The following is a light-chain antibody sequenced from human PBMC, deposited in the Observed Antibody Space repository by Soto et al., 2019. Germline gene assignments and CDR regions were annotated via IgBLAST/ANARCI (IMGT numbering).Light chain of an antibody. CDR2: EVS. CDR3: TSYTSSSTYV. Sequence: QFVLTQPASVSGSPGQSITISCTGTSSDVGGYNYVSWYQQYPGKAPKLMIYEVSNRPSGVSNRFSGSTSGNTASLTISGLQAEDEADYYCTSYTSSSTYVFGTGTKVTVL. CDR1: SSDVGGYNY. J-gene: IGLJ1*01. V-gene: IGLV2-14*01.